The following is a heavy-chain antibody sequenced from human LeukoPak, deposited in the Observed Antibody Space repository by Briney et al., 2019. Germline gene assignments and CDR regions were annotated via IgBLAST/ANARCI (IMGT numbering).Heavy chain of an antibody. CDR3: ATYPDYVWGSYRSVGYYYYGMDV. V-gene: IGHV4-39*01. J-gene: IGHJ6*02. CDR1: GGSISSSSYY. Sequence: SETLSLTCTVSGGSISSSSYYWGWIRQPPGKGLEWTGSIYYSGSTYYNPSLKSRVTISVDTSKNQFSLKLSSVTAADTAVYYCATYPDYVWGSYRSVGYYYYGMDVWGQGTTVTVSS. CDR2: IYYSGST. D-gene: IGHD3-16*02.